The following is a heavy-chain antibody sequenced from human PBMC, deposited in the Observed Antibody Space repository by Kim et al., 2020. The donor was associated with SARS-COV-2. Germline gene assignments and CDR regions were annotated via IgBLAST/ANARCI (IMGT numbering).Heavy chain of an antibody. CDR1: GDVFTAYW. D-gene: IGHD2-2*03. V-gene: IGHV5-51*01. CDR2: IYPGSSYT. J-gene: IGHJ6*01. CDR3: ARDGYVPQSTGYY. Sequence: GESLKISCEASGDVFTAYWIAWVRQVPGKGLEWMGAIYPGSSYTRYSPSFQGQVLLSVDKSINTAYLHFGSLQASDSAFYFCARDGYVPQSTGYY.